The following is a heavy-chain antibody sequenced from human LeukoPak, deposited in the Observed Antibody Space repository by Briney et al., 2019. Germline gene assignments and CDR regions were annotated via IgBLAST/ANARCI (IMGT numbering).Heavy chain of an antibody. CDR2: IYHSGST. CDR3: ASGSYARKAFDI. CDR1: GGSISSGGYS. J-gene: IGHJ3*02. Sequence: PSETLSLTCAVSGGSISSGGYSWSWIRQPPGKGLEWIGCIYHSGSTYYNPSLKSRVTISVDRSKNQFSLKLSSVTAADTAVYYCASGSYARKAFDIWGQGTMVTVSS. D-gene: IGHD2-2*01. V-gene: IGHV4-30-2*01.